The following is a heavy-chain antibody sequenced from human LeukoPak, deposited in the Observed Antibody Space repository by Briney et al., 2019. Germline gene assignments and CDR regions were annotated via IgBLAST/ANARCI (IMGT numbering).Heavy chain of an antibody. Sequence: SVTVSFTASGGTFSSYAISWVRQAPGQGLEWMGGIIPIFGTANYAQKFQGRVTIIADESTSTAYMELSSLRSEDTAVYYCARGVVGATTGAYSFDYWGRGTLVTVSS. CDR2: IIPIFGTA. D-gene: IGHD1-26*01. V-gene: IGHV1-69*13. J-gene: IGHJ4*02. CDR1: GGTFSSYA. CDR3: ARGVVGATTGAYSFDY.